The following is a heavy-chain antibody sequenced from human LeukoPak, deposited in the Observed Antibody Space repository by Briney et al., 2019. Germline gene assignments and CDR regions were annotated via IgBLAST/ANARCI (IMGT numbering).Heavy chain of an antibody. CDR1: GGSISSGGYY. D-gene: IGHD4-23*01. CDR3: ARDVFGGNTRGYFDY. V-gene: IGHV4-31*03. CDR2: IYYSGST. Sequence: KTSETLSLTCTVSGGSISSGGYYWSWIRQHPGKGLEWIGYIYYSGSTYYNPSLRSRVTISVDTSKNQFSLKLSSVTAADTAVYYCARDVFGGNTRGYFDYWGQGTLVTVSS. J-gene: IGHJ4*02.